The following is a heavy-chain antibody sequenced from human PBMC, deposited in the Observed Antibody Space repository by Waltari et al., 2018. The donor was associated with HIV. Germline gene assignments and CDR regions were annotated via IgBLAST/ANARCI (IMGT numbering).Heavy chain of an antibody. V-gene: IGHV3-49*05. CDR1: GFTFGDYG. D-gene: IGHD1-26*01. CDR3: SRPSGPLHSYGMDV. J-gene: IGHJ6*02. CDR2: ITSEAYGGTA. Sequence: EVHLMESGGGLVKPGRSLRLSCRGSGFTFGDYGLSWFRQDPGKGLEWVGFITSEAYGGTAEYAASVTGRFTISREDSKSTAYMQMNRLESEDTGVYFCSRPSGPLHSYGMDVWGQGTTVIVSS.